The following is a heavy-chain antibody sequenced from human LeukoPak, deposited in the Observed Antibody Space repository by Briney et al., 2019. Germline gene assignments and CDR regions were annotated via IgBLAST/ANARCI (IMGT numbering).Heavy chain of an antibody. Sequence: GGPLRLSCAASGFPFRSFEMNWVPQAPGKAVEWISYISSSGSTIYYAASVKGRSTIARANTKNSLYLQINSLRAEETAVYYCTRGERDLIGYYGQIDYWGQGTLVTVSS. CDR3: TRGERDLIGYYGQIDY. J-gene: IGHJ4*02. V-gene: IGHV3-48*03. D-gene: IGHD3-3*01. CDR1: GFPFRSFE. CDR2: ISSSGSTI.